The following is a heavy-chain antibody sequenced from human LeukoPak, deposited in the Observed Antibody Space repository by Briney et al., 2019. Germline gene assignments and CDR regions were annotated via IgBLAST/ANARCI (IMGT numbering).Heavy chain of an antibody. CDR2: INPNSGGT. Sequence: ASVKVSCKASGYTFTGYYMHWVRQAPGQGLEWMGWINPNSGGTNYAQKFQGRVTMTRDTSISTAYMELSRLRSDDTAVYYCAHLGGVVTATTDFGYWGQGTLVTVSS. D-gene: IGHD2-2*01. J-gene: IGHJ4*02. CDR3: AHLGGVVTATTDFGY. CDR1: GYTFTGYY. V-gene: IGHV1-2*02.